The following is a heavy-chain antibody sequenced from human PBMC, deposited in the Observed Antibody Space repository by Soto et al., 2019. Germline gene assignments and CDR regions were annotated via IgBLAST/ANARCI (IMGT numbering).Heavy chain of an antibody. J-gene: IGHJ6*04. D-gene: IGHD5-18*01. Sequence: GGSLRLSCVASGFTFSTYWMSWVRLAPGTGLEWVATIKQDGNDKYYVDSVKGRFAISRDNAENSLYLQMSGLRPDDTAVYYCVRGRERRNSRYCLDDWGKGTTVTVSS. CDR3: VRGRERRNSRYCLDD. CDR2: IKQDGNDK. CDR1: GFTFSTYW. V-gene: IGHV3-7*01.